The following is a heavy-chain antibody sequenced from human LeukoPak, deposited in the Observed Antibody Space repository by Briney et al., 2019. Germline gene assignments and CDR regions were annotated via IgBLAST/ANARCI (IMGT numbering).Heavy chain of an antibody. V-gene: IGHV1-2*02. J-gene: IGHJ4*02. D-gene: IGHD1-26*01. CDR1: GYTFIDYY. Sequence: GASVKVSCKASGYTFIDYYVHWVRQAPGQGLEWMGWINPNSGGTNYAQKFQGRVTMTRDTSISTAYMELSRLRSDDTAVYYCARGMSQWEPGTDFDYWGQGTLVTVSS. CDR3: ARGMSQWEPGTDFDY. CDR2: INPNSGGT.